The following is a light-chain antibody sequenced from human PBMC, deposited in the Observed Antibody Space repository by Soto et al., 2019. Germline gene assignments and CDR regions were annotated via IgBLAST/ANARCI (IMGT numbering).Light chain of an antibody. CDR2: DAS. J-gene: IGKJ1*01. CDR3: QQNNSYSWT. CDR1: HSINNC. Sequence: DIEMTQSPATLSASVGDRVAITCRASHSINNCLAWYQQKPGKAPKLLIYDASSSESGVPSRFSGSGFGTEFPPTISILSDDDSATYYQQQNNSYSWTFGQGTKVDIK. V-gene: IGKV1-5*01.